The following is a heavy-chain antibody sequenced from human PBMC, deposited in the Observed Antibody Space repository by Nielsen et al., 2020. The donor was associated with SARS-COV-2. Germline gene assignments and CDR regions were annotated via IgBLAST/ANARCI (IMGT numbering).Heavy chain of an antibody. J-gene: IGHJ4*02. CDR3: ARGWRYSYGFDY. CDR1: GFTFSSYG. CDR2: IWYDGSSK. V-gene: IGHV3-33*01. D-gene: IGHD5-18*01. Sequence: GESLKISCAASGFTFSSYGMHWVRQAPGKGLEWVAVIWYDGSSKYYADSVKGRFTISRDNSKNTLYLQMNSLRAEDTAVYYCARGWRYSYGFDYWGQGTLVTVSS.